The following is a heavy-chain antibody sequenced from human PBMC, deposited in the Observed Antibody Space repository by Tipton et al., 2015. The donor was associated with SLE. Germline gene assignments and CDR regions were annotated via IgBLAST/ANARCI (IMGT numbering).Heavy chain of an antibody. Sequence: TLSLTCTVSGGSIRSYYWTWIRQPPGKRLEWIAYIYHSGITNYNPSLQSRVTISVDTSQNQFSLRLSSVTAADAAVYYCARESVAAAGIDYWGQGTLVAVSS. CDR2: IYHSGIT. CDR1: GGSIRSYY. J-gene: IGHJ4*02. V-gene: IGHV4-59*12. CDR3: ARESVAAAGIDY. D-gene: IGHD6-13*01.